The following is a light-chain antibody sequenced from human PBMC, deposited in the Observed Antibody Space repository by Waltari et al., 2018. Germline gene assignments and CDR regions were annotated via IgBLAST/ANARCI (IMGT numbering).Light chain of an antibody. V-gene: IGKV1-9*01. CDR3: QQRSSWPT. CDR2: AAS. J-gene: IGKJ4*01. CDR1: PDISSY. Sequence: IQLTQSPSSLSASVGDRVTITCRASPDISSYLAWYQQEPGKAPKLLIYAASTLQRGVPSRFSGSGSGTDFTLTISSLQPEDSAVYYCQQRSSWPTFGGGTKV.